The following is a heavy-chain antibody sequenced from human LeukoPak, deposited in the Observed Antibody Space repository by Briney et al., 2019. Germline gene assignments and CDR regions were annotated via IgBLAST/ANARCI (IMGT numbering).Heavy chain of an antibody. CDR2: IYSGGNS. CDR1: GFTVSTSY. CDR3: ARGRVVDGFDY. Sequence: PGGSLRLSCAASGFTVSTSYMSWVRQAPGKGREWVSVIYSGGNSYYTDSVKGRFTISGENSKNTLYLQMNSQRAEDTAVYYCARGRVVDGFDYWGQGTLVTVSS. J-gene: IGHJ4*02. V-gene: IGHV3-53*01. D-gene: IGHD3/OR15-3a*01.